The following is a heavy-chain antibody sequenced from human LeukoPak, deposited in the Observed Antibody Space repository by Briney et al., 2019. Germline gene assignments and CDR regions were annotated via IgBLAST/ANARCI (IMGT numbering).Heavy chain of an antibody. CDR2: MCPRGGL. J-gene: IGHJ6*02. Sequence: SETLSLTCTVSGDSISENCWSWIRQPAGQELEYIGRMCPRGGLDYNPSLKSRVTLSRDTSKNQISLKLTSLTAADTAVYYCGRVEGISLPDVWGQGTTVTVSS. CDR1: GDSISENC. CDR3: GRVEGISLPDV. D-gene: IGHD6-13*01. V-gene: IGHV4-4*07.